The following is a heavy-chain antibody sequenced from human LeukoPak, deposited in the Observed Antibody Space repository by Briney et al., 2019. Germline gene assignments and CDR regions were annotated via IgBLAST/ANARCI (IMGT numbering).Heavy chain of an antibody. CDR3: AIRYSSSWYSFGY. CDR1: GFTFSSYW. J-gene: IGHJ4*02. Sequence: GGSLRLSCAASGFTFSSYWMSWVRQAPGKGLEWVANIKQDGSEKYYVDSVKGRFTISRDNAKDSLYLQMNSLRAEDTAVYYCAIRYSSSWYSFGYWGQGTLVTVSS. V-gene: IGHV3-7*05. CDR2: IKQDGSEK. D-gene: IGHD6-13*01.